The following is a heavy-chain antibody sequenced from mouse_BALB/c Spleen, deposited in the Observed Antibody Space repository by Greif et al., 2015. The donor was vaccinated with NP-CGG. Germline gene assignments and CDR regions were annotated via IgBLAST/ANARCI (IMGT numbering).Heavy chain of an antibody. D-gene: IGHD1-2*01. CDR1: GYAFTNYL. V-gene: IGHV1-54*01. Sequence: QVHVKQSGAELVRPGTSVKVSCKASGYAFTNYLVEWVKQRPGQGLEWIGVINPGSGGTNYNEKFKGKATLTADKSSSTAYMQLSSLTSDDSAVYFCARLHYGFPGGFAYWGQGTLVTVSA. J-gene: IGHJ3*01. CDR3: ARLHYGFPGGFAY. CDR2: INPGSGGT.